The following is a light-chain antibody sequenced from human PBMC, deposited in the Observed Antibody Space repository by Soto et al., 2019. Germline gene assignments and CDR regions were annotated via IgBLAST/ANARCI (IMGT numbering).Light chain of an antibody. CDR3: CSYAGSYTEV. J-gene: IGLJ1*01. CDR2: DVS. Sequence: QSVLTQPRSVSGSPGQSVTISCTGTSSDVGGYNYVSWYQQHPGKAPKVVIYDVSKRPSGVPNRFSGSKSGNTASLTISGLQAEDEADYYCCSYAGSYTEVFGTGTKLTVL. V-gene: IGLV2-11*01. CDR1: SSDVGGYNY.